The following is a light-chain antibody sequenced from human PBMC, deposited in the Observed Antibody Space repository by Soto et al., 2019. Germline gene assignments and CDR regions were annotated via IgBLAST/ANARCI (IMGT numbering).Light chain of an antibody. V-gene: IGKV1-39*01. CDR1: QPISIY. Sequence: DIPMTQSPSSLSASVGDGVTMTCRASQPISIYLNWYQQKPGRAPKILIYAASRLRSGVPSRFSADGSGTDFTLTISSLQPEDFATYYCLQSSSTPPFTFGPGTKVDLK. J-gene: IGKJ3*01. CDR2: AAS. CDR3: LQSSSTPPFT.